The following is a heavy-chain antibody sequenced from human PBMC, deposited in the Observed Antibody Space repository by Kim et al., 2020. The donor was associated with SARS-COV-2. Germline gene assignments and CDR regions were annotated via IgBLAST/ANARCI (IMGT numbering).Heavy chain of an antibody. V-gene: IGHV1-3*01. CDR2: INAGNGNT. Sequence: ASVKVSCKASGYTFTSYAMHWVRQAPGQRLEWMGWINAGNGNTKYSQKFQGRVTITRDTSASTAYMELSSLRSEDTAVYYCARVKCSGGSCYLYYFDYWGQGTLVTVSS. D-gene: IGHD2-15*01. J-gene: IGHJ4*02. CDR3: ARVKCSGGSCYLYYFDY. CDR1: GYTFTSYA.